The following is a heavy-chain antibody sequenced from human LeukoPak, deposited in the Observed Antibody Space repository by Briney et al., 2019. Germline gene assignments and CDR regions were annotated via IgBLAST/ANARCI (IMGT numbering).Heavy chain of an antibody. CDR2: IIPIFGTA. CDR3: ARIGLGMYYGSGSYEAFDP. Sequence: SVTVSCKASGGTFSSYAISWVRQAPGQGLEWMGGIIPIFGTANYAQKFQGRVTITADESTRTAYMELSSLRSEDTAVYYCARIGLGMYYGSGSYEAFDPWGQGTLVTVSS. D-gene: IGHD3-10*01. V-gene: IGHV1-69*13. J-gene: IGHJ5*02. CDR1: GGTFSSYA.